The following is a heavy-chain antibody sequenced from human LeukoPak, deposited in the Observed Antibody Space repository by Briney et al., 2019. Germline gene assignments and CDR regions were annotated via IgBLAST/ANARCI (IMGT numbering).Heavy chain of an antibody. CDR2: IHPHGIF. CDR3: ARGRDRSKAGDH. J-gene: IGHJ4*02. D-gene: IGHD5-24*01. Sequence: PSETLSPTCAVHGGSCDDYYCSWIRQPPGKGLEWIGEIHPHGIFYYNSSLMSRVTISIDTSKSQFSLRLTSVTAADTAFYFCARGRDRSKAGDHWGQGTLVTVSS. CDR1: GGSCDDYY. V-gene: IGHV4-34*01.